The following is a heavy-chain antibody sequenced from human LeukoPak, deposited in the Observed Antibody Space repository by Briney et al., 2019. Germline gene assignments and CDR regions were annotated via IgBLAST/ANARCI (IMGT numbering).Heavy chain of an antibody. V-gene: IGHV1-46*01. CDR3: AREGRGVPGAIAAVKGFDY. Sequence: VASVKVSCKASGYTFTSYYMHWVRQAPGQGLEWMGIINPSGGSTSYAQKFQGRVTMTRDMSTSTVYMELSRLRSEDTAIYYCAREGRGVPGAIAAVKGFDYWGQGTLVTVSS. J-gene: IGHJ4*02. CDR2: INPSGGST. D-gene: IGHD6-13*01. CDR1: GYTFTSYY.